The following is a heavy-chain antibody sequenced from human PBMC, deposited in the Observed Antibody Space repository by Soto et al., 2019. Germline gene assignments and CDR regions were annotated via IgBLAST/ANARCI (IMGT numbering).Heavy chain of an antibody. D-gene: IGHD2-2*01. V-gene: IGHV4-31*03. Sequence: PSETLSLTCTVSGGSIISGGYYWIWIRQHPGKGLEWIGYIYYSGSTYYNPSLKSRVTISVDTSKNQFSLKLSSVTAADTAVYYCARIVVVPAATNWFDPWGQGTLVTVSS. CDR3: ARIVVVPAATNWFDP. CDR2: IYYSGST. CDR1: GGSIISGGYY. J-gene: IGHJ5*02.